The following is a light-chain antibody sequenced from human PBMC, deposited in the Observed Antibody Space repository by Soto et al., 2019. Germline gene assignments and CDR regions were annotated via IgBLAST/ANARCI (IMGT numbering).Light chain of an antibody. V-gene: IGKV3-20*01. J-gene: IGKJ3*01. CDR3: QQYGSSPFT. CDR2: GAS. CDR1: QSVSSSY. Sequence: EIVLTQSPGTLSLSPGERATLSCRASQSVSSSYLAWYQQKPGQAPRLLIYGASSRATGIPDRFSGSGSGKDFTLTISRLDPEDFAVYYCQQYGSSPFTFGPGTTLDIK.